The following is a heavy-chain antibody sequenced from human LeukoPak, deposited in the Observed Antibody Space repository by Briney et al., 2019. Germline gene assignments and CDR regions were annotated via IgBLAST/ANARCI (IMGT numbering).Heavy chain of an antibody. Sequence: GGSLRLSCAASGFTFSSYAMNWVCQAPGKGLEWVSAISSSGGSTYYADSVKGRFTISRDNSKNTLYLQMNSLRAEDTAVYYCAKDFWLPPPDYWGQGTLVTVSS. J-gene: IGHJ4*02. CDR1: GFTFSSYA. V-gene: IGHV3-23*01. CDR3: AKDFWLPPPDY. D-gene: IGHD6-19*01. CDR2: ISSSGGST.